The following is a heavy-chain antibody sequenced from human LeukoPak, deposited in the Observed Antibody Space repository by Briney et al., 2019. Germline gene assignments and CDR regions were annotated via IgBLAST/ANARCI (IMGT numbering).Heavy chain of an antibody. CDR1: GFTFSTSA. CDR2: ISSSGGSS. CDR3: ARLRTRPY. Sequence: GGSLRLSCAASGFTFSTSAMTWVRQAPGKGLEWVSAISSSGGSSYYADSVKGRFTVSRDNSKNTLYLQMNSLGADDTAVYYCARLRTRPYWGQGTLVTVSS. J-gene: IGHJ4*02. V-gene: IGHV3-23*01. D-gene: IGHD1-14*01.